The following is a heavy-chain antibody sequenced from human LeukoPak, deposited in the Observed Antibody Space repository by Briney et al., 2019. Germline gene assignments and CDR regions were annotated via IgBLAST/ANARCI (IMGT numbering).Heavy chain of an antibody. D-gene: IGHD3-22*01. CDR2: ISSSSSYI. CDR3: ARKGSSGYYFDY. J-gene: IGHJ4*02. Sequence: PGGSLRLSCAASGFTFSSYSMKWVRQAPGKGLGWVSSISSSSSYIYYADSVKGRFTISRDNAKNSLYLQMNSLRAEDTAVYYCARKGSSGYYFDYWGQGTLVTVSS. V-gene: IGHV3-21*01. CDR1: GFTFSSYS.